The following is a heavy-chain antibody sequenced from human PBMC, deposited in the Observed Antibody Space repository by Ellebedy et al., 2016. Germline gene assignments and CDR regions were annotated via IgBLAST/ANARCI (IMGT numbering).Heavy chain of an antibody. CDR3: ARAGGYMVRASSYYYGMDV. CDR2: ISSSSSYI. V-gene: IGHV3-21*01. Sequence: GGSLRLXXAASGFTFSSYSMNWVRQAPGKGLEWVSSISSSSSYIYYADSVKGRFTISRDNAKNSLYLQMNSLRAEDTAVYYCARAGGYMVRASSYYYGMDVWGQGTTVTVSS. CDR1: GFTFSSYS. D-gene: IGHD3-10*01. J-gene: IGHJ6*02.